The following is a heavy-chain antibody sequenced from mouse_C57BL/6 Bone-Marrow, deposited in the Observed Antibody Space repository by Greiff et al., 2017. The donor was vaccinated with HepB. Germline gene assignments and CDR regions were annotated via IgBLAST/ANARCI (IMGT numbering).Heavy chain of an antibody. CDR2: IYPRSGNT. CDR1: GYTFTSYG. V-gene: IGHV1-81*01. CDR3: ARPHHYYGSSSFTY. Sequence: VQLQHSGAELARPGASVKLSCKASGYTFTSYGISWVKQRTGQGLEWIGEIYPRSGNTYYNEKFKGKATLTADKSSSTAYMELRSLTSEDSAVYFCARPHHYYGSSSFTYWGQGTLVTVSA. D-gene: IGHD1-1*01. J-gene: IGHJ3*01.